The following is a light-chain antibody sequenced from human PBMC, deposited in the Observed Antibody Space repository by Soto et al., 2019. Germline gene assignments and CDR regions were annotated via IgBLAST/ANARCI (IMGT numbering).Light chain of an antibody. Sequence: QSALTQPASVSGSPGQSITISCTGTSSDVGGYSHVSWYQQHPGKAPKLMIYEVINRPSGVSNRFSGSKSGNTAYLTISGLLAEDEADYYCNSYTNAGSFWVFGGGTKLTVL. CDR2: EVI. V-gene: IGLV2-14*01. J-gene: IGLJ3*02. CDR3: NSYTNAGSFWV. CDR1: SSDVGGYSH.